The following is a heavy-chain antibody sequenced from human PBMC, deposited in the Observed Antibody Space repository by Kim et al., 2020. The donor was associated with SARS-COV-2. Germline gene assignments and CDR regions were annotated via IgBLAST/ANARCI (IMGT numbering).Heavy chain of an antibody. J-gene: IGHJ6*02. CDR3: ARAGFWSGYPTYYYGMDV. CDR1: GFTFSSYS. V-gene: IGHV3-48*02. CDR2: ISSSSSTI. D-gene: IGHD3-3*01. Sequence: GGSLRLSCAASGFTFSSYSMNWVRQAPGKGLEWVSYISSSSSTIYYADSVKGRFTISRDNAKNSLYLQMNSLRDEDTAVYYCARAGFWSGYPTYYYGMDVWGQGTTVTVSS.